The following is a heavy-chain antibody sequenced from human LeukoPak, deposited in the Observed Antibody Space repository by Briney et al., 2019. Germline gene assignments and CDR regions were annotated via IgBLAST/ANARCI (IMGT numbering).Heavy chain of an antibody. CDR2: IYYSGTT. CDR1: GGSIRSDY. J-gene: IGHJ4*02. D-gene: IGHD7-27*01. V-gene: IGHV4-59*01. Sequence: PSETLSLTCTVSGGSIRSDYWSWIRQSPGKGLEWIGYIYYSGTTSYNPSLKSRVTISLDTSKNQFSLKLSSVTAADTAVYYCARGANWGSPDYWGQGTLVTVSS. CDR3: ARGANWGSPDY.